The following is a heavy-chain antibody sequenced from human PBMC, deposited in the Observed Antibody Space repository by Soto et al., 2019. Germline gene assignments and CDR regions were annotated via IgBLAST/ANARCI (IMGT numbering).Heavy chain of an antibody. D-gene: IGHD3-16*01. Sequence: MQMVESGGGSVQPGGSLRLSCAASGFPFSHYWMHWVRPTPGKGLVWVSRINPAGTITNYADSVEGRFTISRDNTDSALFLQMNSLSAEDTAIYYCTSDTFGLRYTWGQGTVVTVSS. J-gene: IGHJ5*02. CDR2: INPAGTIT. CDR3: TSDTFGLRYT. CDR1: GFPFSHYW. V-gene: IGHV3-74*01.